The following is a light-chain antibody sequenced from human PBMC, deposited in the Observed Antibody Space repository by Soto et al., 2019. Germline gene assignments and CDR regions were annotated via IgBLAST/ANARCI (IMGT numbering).Light chain of an antibody. CDR1: QSVSSN. CDR2: GVY. CDR3: QHYGASPWT. V-gene: IGKV3-20*01. Sequence: EIVMTQSATILSVSPGEIATLSCRASQSVSSNLAWYQQKPGQAPRLLIYGVYTRAPGIPDRFSGSGSGTDFTLTIRRLEPEDFAVYYCQHYGASPWTFGQGTKVDIK. J-gene: IGKJ1*01.